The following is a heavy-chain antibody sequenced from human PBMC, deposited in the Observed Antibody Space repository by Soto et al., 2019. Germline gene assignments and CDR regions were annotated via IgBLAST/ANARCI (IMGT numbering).Heavy chain of an antibody. CDR1: GYTLTELS. CDR2: FDPEDGET. D-gene: IGHD6-6*01. CDR3: ATEQRLAGYYYYMDV. Sequence: ASVKVSCKVSGYTLTELSMHWVRQAPGKGLAWMGGFDPEDGETIYAHKFQGRVTMTEDTSTDTAYMELSSLRSEDTAVYYCATEQRLAGYYYYMDVWGKGTTVTVSS. V-gene: IGHV1-24*01. J-gene: IGHJ6*03.